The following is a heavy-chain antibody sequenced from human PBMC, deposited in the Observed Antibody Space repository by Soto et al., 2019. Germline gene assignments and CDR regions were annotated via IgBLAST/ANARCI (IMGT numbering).Heavy chain of an antibody. V-gene: IGHV4-59*01. CDR3: ARFRSTSSLDY. J-gene: IGHJ4*02. CDR1: GVSISTYY. CDR2: IYYSGST. Sequence: SETLSLTCTVSGVSISTYYWSWIRQPPGKGLEWIGYIYYSGSTNYNPSLKSRVTISVDTSKNQFSLRLTSVTAADTAVYFCARFRSTSSLDYWGQGTLVTVSS. D-gene: IGHD2-2*01.